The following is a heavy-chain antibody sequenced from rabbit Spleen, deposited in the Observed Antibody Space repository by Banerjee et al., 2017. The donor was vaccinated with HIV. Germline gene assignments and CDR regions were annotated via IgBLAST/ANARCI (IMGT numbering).Heavy chain of an antibody. V-gene: IGHV1S40*01. CDR3: ARDTGTSFSSYGMDL. Sequence: QSLEESGGGLVQPEGSLTLTCKASGFSFSSSDYICWVRQAPGKGLEWISCIAGSSSGFPYSATWATGRFTISKISSTTVTLQMTSLTVADTATYFCARDTGTSFSSYGMDLWGQGTLVTVS. CDR1: GFSFSSSDY. D-gene: IGHD7-1*01. CDR2: IAGSSSGFP. J-gene: IGHJ6*01.